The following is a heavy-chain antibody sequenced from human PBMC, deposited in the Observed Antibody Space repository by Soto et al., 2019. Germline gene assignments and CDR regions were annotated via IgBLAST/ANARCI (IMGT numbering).Heavy chain of an antibody. D-gene: IGHD6-19*01. CDR2: IYWDDDK. Sequence: QITLKESGPTLVKPTQTLTLTCTFSGFSLSTSGVGVGWIRQPPGKALEWLALIYWDDDKRYSPSLKSRLTITKDTSKNQVVLTMTNMDPVDTATYYCAHTPAYSSGWSPLFDYWGQGTLVTVSS. J-gene: IGHJ4*02. CDR3: AHTPAYSSGWSPLFDY. V-gene: IGHV2-5*02. CDR1: GFSLSTSGVG.